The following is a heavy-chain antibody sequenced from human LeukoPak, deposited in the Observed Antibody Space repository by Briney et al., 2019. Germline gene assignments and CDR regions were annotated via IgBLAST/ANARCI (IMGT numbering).Heavy chain of an antibody. D-gene: IGHD3-22*01. CDR1: GFTFSSYE. CDR2: ISSSGSAI. J-gene: IGHJ4*02. CDR3: AREKLSFFDSSGYFDH. Sequence: GGSLRLSCAASGFTFSSYEMNWVRQAPGKGLEWVSFISSSGSAIHYADSVRGRFTISRDNAKNSLFLQMSRLRAEGTAVYYCAREKLSFFDSSGYFDHWGQGTLVTVSS. V-gene: IGHV3-48*03.